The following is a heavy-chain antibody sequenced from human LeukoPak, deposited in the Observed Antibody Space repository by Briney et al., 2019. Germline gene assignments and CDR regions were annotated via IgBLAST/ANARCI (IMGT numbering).Heavy chain of an antibody. CDR3: ARREVGAHPFDY. Sequence: GGSLRLSRAASGFTFSFNSMHWVRQGPGKGLVWVSRIKRDGSGTTYADSVKGRVTISRDNAKNSPYLQMNSLRAEDTAVYYCARREVGAHPFDYWGQGTLVTVSS. J-gene: IGHJ4*02. V-gene: IGHV3-74*01. CDR1: GFTFSFNS. CDR2: IKRDGSGT. D-gene: IGHD1-26*01.